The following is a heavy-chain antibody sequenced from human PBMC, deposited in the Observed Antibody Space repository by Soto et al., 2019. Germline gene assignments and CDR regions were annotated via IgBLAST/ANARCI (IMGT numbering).Heavy chain of an antibody. J-gene: IGHJ4*02. CDR3: ARRLIVPGSLGLDY. CDR2: ISAYNGNT. Sequence: QVQLVQSGAEVKKPGASVKVSCKASGYTFTSYGISWVRQAPGQGLEWMGWISAYNGNTNYAQKLQGRVTMTTDTSQSPAYMEMRSLRSDDTVVYYCARRLIVPGSLGLDYWGQGTLVTVSS. V-gene: IGHV1-18*01. D-gene: IGHD2-8*01. CDR1: GYTFTSYG.